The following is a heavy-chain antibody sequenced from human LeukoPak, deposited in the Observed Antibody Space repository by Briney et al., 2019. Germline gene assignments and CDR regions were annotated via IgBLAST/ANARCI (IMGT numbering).Heavy chain of an antibody. J-gene: IGHJ4*02. CDR2: ISGSDAGT. Sequence: GGSLRLSCAASGFTFNNYAMSWVRQAPGKGLEWVSAISGSDAGTYYADSVKGRFTISRDNSKNTLYLQMNSLRAEDTAVYYCARSGLSRFGFWGQGTLVTVSS. V-gene: IGHV3-23*01. CDR1: GFTFNNYA. D-gene: IGHD2/OR15-2a*01. CDR3: ARSGLSRFGF.